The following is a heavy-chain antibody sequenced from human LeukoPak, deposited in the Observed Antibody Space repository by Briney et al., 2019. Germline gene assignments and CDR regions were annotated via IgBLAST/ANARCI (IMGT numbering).Heavy chain of an antibody. CDR1: GYTFTSYY. CDR3: ARVAVAGKGNGMDV. CDR2: INPSGGST. Sequence: ASVNVSCKTSGYTFTSYYKHWVRQAPGQGLEWMGIINPSGGSTSYAPKFQGRVTMTRDTSMSTVYMELSSLRSEDTAVYYCARVAVAGKGNGMDVWGQGTTVTVSS. V-gene: IGHV1-46*01. D-gene: IGHD6-19*01. J-gene: IGHJ6*02.